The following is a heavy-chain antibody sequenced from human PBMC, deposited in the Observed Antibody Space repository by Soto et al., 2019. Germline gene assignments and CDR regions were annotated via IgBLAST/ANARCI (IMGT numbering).Heavy chain of an antibody. D-gene: IGHD3-3*01. V-gene: IGHV4-31*03. CDR1: GGSISSGGYY. Sequence: PSETLSLTCTVSGGSISSGGYYWSWIRQHPGKGLEWIGYIYYSGSTYYNPSLKSRVTISVDTSKNQFSLKLSSVTAADTAVYYCARDDGDFWSGANAFDICGQGTMVTVSS. CDR3: ARDDGDFWSGANAFDI. J-gene: IGHJ3*02. CDR2: IYYSGST.